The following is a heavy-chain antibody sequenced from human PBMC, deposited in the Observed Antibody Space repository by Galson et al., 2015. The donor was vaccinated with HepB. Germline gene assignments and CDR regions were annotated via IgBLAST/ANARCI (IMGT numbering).Heavy chain of an antibody. CDR3: ARARPPYGDNDY. V-gene: IGHV1-18*01. D-gene: IGHD3-16*01. Sequence: SVKVSCKASGYTFTRYGISWVRQAPGQGLEWMGWISAYNGNTNYAQKLQGRVTMTTDTSTSTAYMELRSLRSDDTAVYYCARARPPYGDNDYWGQGTLVTVSS. CDR1: GYTFTRYG. CDR2: ISAYNGNT. J-gene: IGHJ4*02.